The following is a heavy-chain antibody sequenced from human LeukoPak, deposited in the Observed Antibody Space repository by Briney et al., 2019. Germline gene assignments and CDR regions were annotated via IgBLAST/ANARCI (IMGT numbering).Heavy chain of an antibody. J-gene: IGHJ6*03. CDR2: MTTISTLM. V-gene: IGHV3-21*01. CDR1: GFTFSSYW. Sequence: GGSLRLSCAASGFTFSSYWMSWVRQAPGKGLEWVSSMTTISTLMYYAASVKGRITVSRDNAKNSLYLQMNSLRAEDTAVYYCTRARVVTVPGTADYYFYMDVWGRGTTVTVSS. CDR3: TRARVVTVPGTADYYFYMDV. D-gene: IGHD6-19*01.